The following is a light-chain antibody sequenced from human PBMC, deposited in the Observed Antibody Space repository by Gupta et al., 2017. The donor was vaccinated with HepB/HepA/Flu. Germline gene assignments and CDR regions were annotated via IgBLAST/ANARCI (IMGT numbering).Light chain of an antibody. CDR2: GNI. J-gene: IGLJ3*02. Sequence: QSVLTQPPSVSGAPGQRVTISCTGSSSNIGAGYDVHWYQQLPGTAPKPLIYGNINRPSGVPDRFSGSKSGTSASLAITGLQAEDEADYYCQSYDSSLSGSNWVFGGGTKLTVL. CDR1: SSNIGAGYD. CDR3: QSYDSSLSGSNWV. V-gene: IGLV1-40*01.